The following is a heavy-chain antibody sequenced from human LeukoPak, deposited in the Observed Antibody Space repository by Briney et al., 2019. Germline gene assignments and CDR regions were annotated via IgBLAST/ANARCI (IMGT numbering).Heavy chain of an antibody. CDR2: IYYSGST. V-gene: IGHV4-31*03. Sequence: SETLSLTCTVSGGSISSGGYYWSWIRQHPGKGLEWIGYIYYSGSTYYNPSLKSRVTISVDTSKNQFTLKLSSVTAADTAVYYCARGIAAAGVQGSGWYGRPQSWMYYCMDVWGQGTTVTVSS. J-gene: IGHJ6*02. CDR3: ARGIAAAGVQGSGWYGRPQSWMYYCMDV. D-gene: IGHD6-13*01. CDR1: GGSISSGGYY.